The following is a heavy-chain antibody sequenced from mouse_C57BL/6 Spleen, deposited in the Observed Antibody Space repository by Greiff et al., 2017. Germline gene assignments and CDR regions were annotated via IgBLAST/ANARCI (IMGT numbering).Heavy chain of an antibody. CDR3: ARWEYQYYFDY. J-gene: IGHJ2*01. CDR1: GYTFTDYY. CDR2: IYPGSGNT. V-gene: IGHV1-76*01. Sequence: QVHVKQSGAELVRPGASVKLSCKASGYTFTDYYINWVKQRPGQGLEWIARIYPGSGNTYYNEKFKGKATLTAEKSSSTAYMQLSSLTSEDSAVYFCARWEYQYYFDYWGQGTTLTVSS. D-gene: IGHD2-10*02.